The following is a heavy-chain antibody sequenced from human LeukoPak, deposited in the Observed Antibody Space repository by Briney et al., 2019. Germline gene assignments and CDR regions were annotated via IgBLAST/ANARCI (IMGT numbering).Heavy chain of an antibody. CDR1: GYTFTGFF. J-gene: IGHJ6*03. D-gene: IGHD6-19*01. Sequence: ASVKVSCKTSGYTFTGFFIHWVRLAPGQGLEWMGWINPKTGGTNYGQKFHGRVTMTRDTSVSTVYMELRRLRYDDTAVYYCARGREILAVPFYYYIDVWGRGTTVTVSS. CDR2: INPKTGGT. CDR3: ARGREILAVPFYYYIDV. V-gene: IGHV1-2*02.